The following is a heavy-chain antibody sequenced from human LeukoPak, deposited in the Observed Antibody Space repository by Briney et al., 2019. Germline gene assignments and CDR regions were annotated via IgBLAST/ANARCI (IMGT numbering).Heavy chain of an antibody. V-gene: IGHV1-46*01. Sequence: ASVKVSCKASGYTFTSYYMHWVRQAPGQGLDWMGIINPSGGSTSYAQKFQGRVTMTRDTSTSTVYMDLSSLRSEDTAAYYCARDPASEYGDYFDYWGQGTLVTVSS. D-gene: IGHD4-17*01. CDR2: INPSGGST. CDR3: ARDPASEYGDYFDY. J-gene: IGHJ4*02. CDR1: GYTFTSYY.